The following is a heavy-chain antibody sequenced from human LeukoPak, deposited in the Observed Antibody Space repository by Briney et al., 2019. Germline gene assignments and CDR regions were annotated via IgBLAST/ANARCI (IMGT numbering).Heavy chain of an antibody. Sequence: PGGSLRLSCAASGFTFRSYWMSWVRQAPGKGLEWVANIKQDGSEKYYVDSVKGRFTISRDNAKNSLYLQMNSLRAEDTAVCYCAREYSSSSAYYGMDVWGQGTTVTVSS. V-gene: IGHV3-7*01. CDR1: GFTFRSYW. CDR3: AREYSSSSAYYGMDV. CDR2: IKQDGSEK. D-gene: IGHD6-6*01. J-gene: IGHJ6*02.